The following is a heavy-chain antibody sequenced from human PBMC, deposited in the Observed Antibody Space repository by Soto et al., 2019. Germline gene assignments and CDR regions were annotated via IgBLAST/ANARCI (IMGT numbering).Heavy chain of an antibody. CDR3: AKALGGVTIFGVVITPSGMDV. CDR1: GFTFSSYG. D-gene: IGHD3-3*01. V-gene: IGHV3-30*18. CDR2: ISYDGSNN. Sequence: QVQLVESGGGVVQPGRSLRLSCAASGFTFSSYGMHWVRQAPGKGLEWVAVISYDGSNNYYADSVKGRFTISRDNSKNTLYLQMNRLRSEDTAVYYCAKALGGVTIFGVVITPSGMDVWGQGTTVTVSS. J-gene: IGHJ6*02.